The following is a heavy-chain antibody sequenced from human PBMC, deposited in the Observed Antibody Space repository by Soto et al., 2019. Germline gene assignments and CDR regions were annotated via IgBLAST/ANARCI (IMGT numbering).Heavy chain of an antibody. CDR3: AKYGGKNAFDM. CDR1: GASISSGGYS. CDR2: MYHSGST. V-gene: IGHV4-30-2*01. D-gene: IGHD4-17*01. J-gene: IGHJ3*02. Sequence: QLQLQESGSGLVKPSQTLSLTCAVSGASISSGGYSWSWIRQPPGKGLAWIGYMYHSGSTYYNPSLKSRVTISVDRSKSQFSLNLNSVTAADTAVYYCAKYGGKNAFDMWGQGTMVTVSS.